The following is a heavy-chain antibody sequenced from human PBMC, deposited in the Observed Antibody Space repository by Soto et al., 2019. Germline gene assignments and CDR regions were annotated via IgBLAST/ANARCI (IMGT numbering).Heavy chain of an antibody. D-gene: IGHD1-1*01. CDR2: INWDGGST. CDR3: VKDNHNRMPTIQLYYFDS. CDR1: GFTFDDYS. V-gene: IGHV3-43*01. Sequence: EVQLVESGGVVIQPGGSLRLSCSASGFTFDDYSMHCVRQVPGKGLEWVSLINWDGGSTDYASSVKGRFTISRDNRKNSLYLQMNSLRTEDTSMYYCVKDNHNRMPTIQLYYFDSWGQGTPVTVSS. J-gene: IGHJ4*02.